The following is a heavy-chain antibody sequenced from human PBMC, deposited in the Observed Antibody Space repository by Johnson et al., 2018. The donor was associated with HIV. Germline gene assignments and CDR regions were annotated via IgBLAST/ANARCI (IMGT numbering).Heavy chain of an antibody. CDR2: ISGSGNII. CDR3: AKGLGRAAAGTRNAFDI. CDR1: GFTFSDYY. Sequence: QVQLVESGGGLIQPGGSLRLSCASSGFTFSDYYMTWIRQAPGKGLEWVSYISGSGNIIYYTDSLKGRFTISRDNAKNSLYLQMNSLRLEDTAVYYCAKGLGRAAAGTRNAFDIWGQGTMVTVSS. V-gene: IGHV3-11*04. D-gene: IGHD6-13*01. J-gene: IGHJ3*02.